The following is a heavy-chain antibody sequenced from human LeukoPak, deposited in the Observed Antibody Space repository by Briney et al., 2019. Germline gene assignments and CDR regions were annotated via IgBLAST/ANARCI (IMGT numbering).Heavy chain of an antibody. Sequence: SETLSLTCTVSGGSISSYYWSWIRQPPGKGLEWIGYIYTSGSTNYNPSLKSRVTISVDTSKNQFSLKLSSVTAADTAVYYCASGFLEWLLFDYWGQGTLVTVSS. J-gene: IGHJ4*02. CDR3: ASGFLEWLLFDY. V-gene: IGHV4-4*09. D-gene: IGHD3-3*01. CDR1: GGSISSYY. CDR2: IYTSGST.